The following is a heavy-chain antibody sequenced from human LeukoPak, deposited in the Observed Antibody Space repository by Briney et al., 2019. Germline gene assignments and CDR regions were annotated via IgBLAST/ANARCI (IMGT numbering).Heavy chain of an antibody. D-gene: IGHD3-22*01. V-gene: IGHV3-74*01. Sequence: GGSLRLSCAASGFTFSSYWMHWVRQAPGKGLVWVSRINSDGSSTTYADSVKGRFTISRDNAKNTLYLQMNSLRAEDTAVYYCASGPSSGYHYTLGSWGQGTLVTVSS. CDR1: GFTFSSYW. CDR2: INSDGSST. CDR3: ASGPSSGYHYTLGS. J-gene: IGHJ5*02.